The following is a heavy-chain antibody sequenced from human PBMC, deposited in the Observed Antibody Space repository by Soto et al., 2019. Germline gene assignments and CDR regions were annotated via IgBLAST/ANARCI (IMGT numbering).Heavy chain of an antibody. Sequence: ASVKVSCKASGFTFTSSAMQWVRQARGQRLEWIGWIVVGSGNTNYAQKFQERVTITRDMSTSTAYMELSSLRSEDTAVYYCAAIGGGFGGHYFDYWGQGTLVTVSS. V-gene: IGHV1-58*02. CDR1: GFTFTSSA. CDR3: AAIGGGFGGHYFDY. D-gene: IGHD3-10*01. CDR2: IVVGSGNT. J-gene: IGHJ4*02.